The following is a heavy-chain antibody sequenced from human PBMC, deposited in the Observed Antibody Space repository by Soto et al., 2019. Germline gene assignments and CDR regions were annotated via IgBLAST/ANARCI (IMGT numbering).Heavy chain of an antibody. CDR2: ISYDGSNK. CDR1: GFTFSSYA. D-gene: IGHD5-18*01. CDR3: ARDRGYSYGYYFDY. V-gene: IGHV3-30-3*01. Sequence: LRLSCAASGFTFSSYAMHWVRQAPGKGLEWVAVISYDGSNKYYADSVKGRFTISRDNSKNTLYLQMNSLRAEDTAVYYCARDRGYSYGYYFDYWGQGTLVTVSS. J-gene: IGHJ4*02.